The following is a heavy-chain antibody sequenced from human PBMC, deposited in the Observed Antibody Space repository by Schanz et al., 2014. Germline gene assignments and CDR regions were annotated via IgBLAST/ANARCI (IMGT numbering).Heavy chain of an antibody. V-gene: IGHV1-3*01. D-gene: IGHD5-18*01. CDR3: TRGGYSYALSAFDI. Sequence: QVHLVQSGAEVKKPGASVKVSCKASGYNITSNDVTWVRQAPGQRLEWMGWINAGTGNTEYSQKFQGRVTITRDTLASTAYMEVSSLRSEDTALYYCTRGGYSYALSAFDIWGQGTMVTVSS. J-gene: IGHJ3*02. CDR2: INAGTGNT. CDR1: GYNITSND.